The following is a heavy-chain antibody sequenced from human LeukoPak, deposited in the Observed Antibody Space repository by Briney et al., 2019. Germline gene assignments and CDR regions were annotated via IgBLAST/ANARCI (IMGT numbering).Heavy chain of an antibody. V-gene: IGHV4-59*01. CDR3: AKGLVVITS. CDR1: GGSISSYY. Sequence: SQTLSLTCTVSGGSISSYYWSWIRQPPGKGLEWIGYIYYSGSTNYNPSLKSRVTISVDTSKNQFSLKLSSVTAADTAVYYCAKGLVVITSWGQGTLVTVSS. J-gene: IGHJ4*02. D-gene: IGHD3-22*01. CDR2: IYYSGST.